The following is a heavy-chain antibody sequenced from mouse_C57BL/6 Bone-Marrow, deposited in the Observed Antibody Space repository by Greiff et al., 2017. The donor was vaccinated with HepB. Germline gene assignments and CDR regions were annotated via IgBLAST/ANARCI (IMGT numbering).Heavy chain of an antibody. V-gene: IGHV1-81*01. CDR2: IYPRSGNT. CDR3: ARGAFGGDYLDY. CDR1: GYTFTSYG. Sequence: QVQLQQSGAELARPGASVKLSCKASGYTFTSYGISWVKQRTGQGLEWIGEIYPRSGNTYYNEKFKGKATLTADKSSSTAYMELRSLTSEDSAVYFCARGAFGGDYLDYWGQGTTLTVSA. J-gene: IGHJ2*01.